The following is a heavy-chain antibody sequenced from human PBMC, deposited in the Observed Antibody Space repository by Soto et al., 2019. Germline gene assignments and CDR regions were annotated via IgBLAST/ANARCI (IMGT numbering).Heavy chain of an antibody. CDR2: IIPIFGTA. V-gene: IGHV1-69*13. D-gene: IGHD3-10*01. CDR3: AREVSQLLVGHYCYGMDV. CDR1: RVTLSSYA. Sequence: SVKVSCKASRVTLSSYALRSVRRSTRQGRECMGGIIPIFGTANYAQKFEGRVTITADESTITAYMYLSSLRSEDTSVYYCAREVSQLLVGHYCYGMDVWGQGTTVTVSS. J-gene: IGHJ6*02.